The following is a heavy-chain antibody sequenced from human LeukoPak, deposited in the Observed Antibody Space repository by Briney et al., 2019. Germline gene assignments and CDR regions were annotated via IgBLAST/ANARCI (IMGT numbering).Heavy chain of an antibody. D-gene: IGHD4-17*01. CDR3: ARPVRHGDYSWADY. J-gene: IGHJ4*01. Sequence: GGSLRLSCAASGFTVSSNYMSWARQAPGKGLEWVSVIYSGGSTYYADYVKGRFTISRDNSKNTLYLQMNRLRAEDTAVYDCARPVRHGDYSWADYWGQGTPVTVSS. CDR2: IYSGGST. CDR1: GFTVSSNY. V-gene: IGHV3-53*01.